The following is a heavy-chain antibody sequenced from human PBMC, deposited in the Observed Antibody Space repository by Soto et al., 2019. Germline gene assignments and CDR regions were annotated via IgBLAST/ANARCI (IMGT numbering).Heavy chain of an antibody. V-gene: IGHV4-59*08. D-gene: IGHD7-27*01. Sequence: ETLSLTCSVFGGSMSPYFWSWIRQSPGKGLEWIANIYYRGNTNYNPSLESRVTISIDTSKNQFSLKLNSLTAADTAVYYCARHSKKTGDFDYYYGMDVWGQGT. J-gene: IGHJ6*02. CDR1: GGSMSPYF. CDR3: ARHSKKTGDFDYYYGMDV. CDR2: IYYRGNT.